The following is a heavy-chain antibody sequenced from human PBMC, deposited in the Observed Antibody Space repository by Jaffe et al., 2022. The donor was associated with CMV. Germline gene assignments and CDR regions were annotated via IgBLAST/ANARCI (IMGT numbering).Heavy chain of an antibody. V-gene: IGHV3-21*01. Sequence: EVQLVESGGGLVKPGGSLRLSCAASGFTFSSHSMNWVRQAPGKGLEWVSSISPSSTYIYYADSVKGRFTISRDNAKNSLYLQMNSLRAEDTAVYYCARDVHDSSGYYLYYFDYWGQGTLVAVSS. J-gene: IGHJ4*02. CDR2: ISPSSTYI. CDR3: ARDVHDSSGYYLYYFDY. D-gene: IGHD3-22*01. CDR1: GFTFSSHS.